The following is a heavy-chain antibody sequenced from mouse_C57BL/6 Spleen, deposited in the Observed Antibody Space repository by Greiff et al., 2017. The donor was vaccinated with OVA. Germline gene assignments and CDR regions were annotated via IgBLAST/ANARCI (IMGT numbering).Heavy chain of an antibody. CDR1: GYTFTSYG. V-gene: IGHV1-81*01. J-gene: IGHJ4*01. CDR2: IYPRSGNP. Sequence: QVQLQQSGAELARPGASVKLSCKASGYTFTSYGISWVKQRTGQGLEWIGEIYPRSGNPYYNEKFKGKATLTADKSSSTAYMELRSLTSEDSAVYFCARDYEDYYAMDYWGQGTSVTVSS. CDR3: ARDYEDYYAMDY. D-gene: IGHD1-1*01.